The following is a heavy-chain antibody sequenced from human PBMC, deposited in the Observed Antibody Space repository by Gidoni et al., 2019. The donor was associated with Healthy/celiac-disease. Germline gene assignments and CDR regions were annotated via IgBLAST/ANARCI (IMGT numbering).Heavy chain of an antibody. CDR1: GYTFTGYY. CDR3: ARDHVGSVGALY. CDR2: INPNRGGT. V-gene: IGHV1-2*02. J-gene: IGHJ4*02. Sequence: QVQLVQSGAEVKKPGASVKVSCKASGYTFTGYYMHWVRQAPCQGLEWMGWINPNRGGTNDAQKCQGRVTMTRETAISTAYMELSRLRSDDTAVYYCARDHVGSVGALYWGQGTLVTVSS. D-gene: IGHD1-26*01.